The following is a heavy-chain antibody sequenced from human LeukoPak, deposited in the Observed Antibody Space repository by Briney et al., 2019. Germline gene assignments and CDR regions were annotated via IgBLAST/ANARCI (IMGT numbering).Heavy chain of an antibody. CDR1: GFTFSSYA. CDR2: ISYDGSNK. D-gene: IGHD3-10*01. CDR3: ARERRGNYFDY. J-gene: IGHJ4*02. Sequence: GGSLRLSCAASGFTFSSYAMSWVRQAPGKGLEWVAVISYDGSNKYYADSVKGRFTISRDNSKNTLYLQMNSLRAEDTAVYYCARERRGNYFDYWGQGTLVTVSS. V-gene: IGHV3-30-3*01.